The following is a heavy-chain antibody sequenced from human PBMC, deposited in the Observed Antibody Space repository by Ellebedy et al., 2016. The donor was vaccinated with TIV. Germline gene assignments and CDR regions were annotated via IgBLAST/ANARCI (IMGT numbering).Heavy chain of an antibody. J-gene: IGHJ5*02. CDR3: ARPGDSSGWFNWFDP. V-gene: IGHV5-51*01. Sequence: KVSCXASGYTFTSYWIGWVRQMPGKGLEWMGIIYPGDSDTRYSPSFQGQVTISADKSISTAYLQWSSLKASDTAMYYCARPGDSSGWFNWFDPWGQGTLVTVSS. CDR1: GYTFTSYW. D-gene: IGHD6-19*01. CDR2: IYPGDSDT.